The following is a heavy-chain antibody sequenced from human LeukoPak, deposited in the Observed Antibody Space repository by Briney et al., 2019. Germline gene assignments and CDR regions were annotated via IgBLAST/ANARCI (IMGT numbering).Heavy chain of an antibody. Sequence: PSETLSLTCTVSGGSISSGGYYWSWIRQHPGKGLEWIGYIYYSGSPYYNPSLKRRLTISVDTSKNQFSLQLTSVTAADTAVYYCARAYSYDYHSSGYYAPKYFQHWGQGTLVTVSS. V-gene: IGHV4-31*03. CDR2: IYYSGSP. CDR3: ARAYSYDYHSSGYYAPKYFQH. D-gene: IGHD3-22*01. J-gene: IGHJ1*01. CDR1: GGSISSGGYY.